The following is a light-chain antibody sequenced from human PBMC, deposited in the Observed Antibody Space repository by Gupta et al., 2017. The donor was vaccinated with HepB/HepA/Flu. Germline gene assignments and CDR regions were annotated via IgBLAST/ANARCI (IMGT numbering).Light chain of an antibody. CDR1: SSNIGSNS. CDR3: AAWDDSLSGWV. CDR2: RNN. V-gene: IGLV1-47*01. Sequence: QSVLTQPPSASGTPGQRVTISCSGSSSNIGSNSVYWYQQLPGTAPKLLIYRNNQRPSGVPDRFSGSKSGTSASLAISGLRSEDEADYYCAAWDDSLSGWVFSGGTKLTVL. J-gene: IGLJ3*02.